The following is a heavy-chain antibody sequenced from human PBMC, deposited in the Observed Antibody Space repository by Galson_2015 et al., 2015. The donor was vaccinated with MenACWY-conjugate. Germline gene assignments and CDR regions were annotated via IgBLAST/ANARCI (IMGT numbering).Heavy chain of an antibody. J-gene: IGHJ6*02. V-gene: IGHV1-2*04. CDR2: INPNSGGT. CDR3: ARGGPLEGHYYYYGMDV. Sequence: CKASGYTFTGSYMHWVRQAPGQGLEWMGWINPNSGGTNYAQKFQGWVTMTRDTSISTAYMELSRLRSDDTAVYYCARGGPLEGHYYYYGMDVWGQGTTVTVSS. CDR1: GYTFTGSY. D-gene: IGHD5-12*01.